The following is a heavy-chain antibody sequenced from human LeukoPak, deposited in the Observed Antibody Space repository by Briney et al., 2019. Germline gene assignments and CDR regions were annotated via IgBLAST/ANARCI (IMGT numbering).Heavy chain of an antibody. Sequence: GGSLRLSCAASGFTFSDYSMSWVRQAPGKGLEWVSVIYSGGSTYYADSVKGRFTISRDNSKNTLYLQMTSLRAEDTAVYYCARVQSPYYDSSGYFDYWGQGTLVTVSS. J-gene: IGHJ4*02. V-gene: IGHV3-53*01. CDR1: GFTFSDYS. D-gene: IGHD3-22*01. CDR3: ARVQSPYYDSSGYFDY. CDR2: IYSGGST.